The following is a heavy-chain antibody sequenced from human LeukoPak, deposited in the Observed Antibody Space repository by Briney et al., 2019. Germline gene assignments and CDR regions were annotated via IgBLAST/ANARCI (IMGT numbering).Heavy chain of an antibody. CDR2: ISGSGGST. D-gene: IGHD3-9*01. J-gene: IGHJ4*02. CDR1: GFTFSSYA. Sequence: GGSLRLSCAASGFTFSSYAMSWVRQAPGKGLEWVSAISGSGGSTYYADSVKGRFTISRDNSKNTLYLQMNSLRAEDTAVYYCAKDHRLTGHYRTSDYWGQGTLVTVSS. CDR3: AKDHRLTGHYRTSDY. V-gene: IGHV3-23*01.